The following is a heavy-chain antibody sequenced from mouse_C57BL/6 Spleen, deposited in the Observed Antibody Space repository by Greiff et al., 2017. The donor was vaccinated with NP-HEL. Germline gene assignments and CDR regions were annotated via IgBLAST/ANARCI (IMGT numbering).Heavy chain of an antibody. V-gene: IGHV5-9-1*02. D-gene: IGHD1-2*01. CDR3: TRDGGFIWYFDV. J-gene: IGHJ1*03. CDR2: ISSGGDYI. CDR1: GFTFSSYA. Sequence: EVQGVESGEGLVKPGGSLKLSCAASGFTFSSYAMSWVRQTPEKRLEWVAYISSGGDYIYYADTVKGRFTISRDNARNTLYLQMSSLKSEDTAMYYCTRDGGFIWYFDVWGTGTTVTVSS.